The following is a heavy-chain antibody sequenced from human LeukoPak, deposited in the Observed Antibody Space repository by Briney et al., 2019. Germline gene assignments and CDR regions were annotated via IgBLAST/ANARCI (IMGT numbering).Heavy chain of an antibody. CDR3: ARTQSSSSSYYYGMDV. D-gene: IGHD6-6*01. CDR2: IYYSGST. J-gene: IGHJ6*02. Sequence: PSETLTLTCTVTGGSISSYYWSWIRQPPGKGLEWIGYIYYSGSTNYNPSLKSRVTISVDTSKNQFSLKLSSVTAADTAVYYCARTQSSSSSYYYGMDVWGQGTAVTVSS. CDR1: GGSISSYY. V-gene: IGHV4-59*08.